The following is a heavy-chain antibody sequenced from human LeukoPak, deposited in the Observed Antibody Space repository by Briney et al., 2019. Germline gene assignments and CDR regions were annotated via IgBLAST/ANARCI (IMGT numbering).Heavy chain of an antibody. Sequence: SETLSLTCTVSGGSLSSSSYYWGWIRQPPGKGLEWIGSIYYRGRTYYNPSLKSRVTISIDTSKNQFSLKLSSVTAADTAVYYCSRTLPLLLWFGELSNSFDYWGQGTLVTVSS. CDR2: IYYRGRT. D-gene: IGHD3-10*01. CDR1: GGSLSSSSYY. V-gene: IGHV4-39*07. CDR3: SRTLPLLLWFGELSNSFDY. J-gene: IGHJ4*02.